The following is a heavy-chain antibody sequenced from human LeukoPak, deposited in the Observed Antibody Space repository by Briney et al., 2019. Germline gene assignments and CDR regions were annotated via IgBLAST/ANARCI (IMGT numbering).Heavy chain of an antibody. J-gene: IGHJ6*02. CDR1: GGSLSSSNW. Sequence: TSETLSLTCAVSGGSLSSSNWWSWARPPPGKGLEWIGEIYHSGSTNYNPSLKSRVTISVDKSKNQFSLQLSSVTAADTAVYYCARGPVVQWLSFYYYGMDVWGQGTTVTVPS. V-gene: IGHV4-4*02. D-gene: IGHD6-19*01. CDR3: ARGPVVQWLSFYYYGMDV. CDR2: IYHSGST.